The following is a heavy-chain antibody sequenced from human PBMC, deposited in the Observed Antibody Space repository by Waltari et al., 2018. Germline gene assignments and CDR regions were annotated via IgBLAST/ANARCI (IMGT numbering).Heavy chain of an antibody. J-gene: IGHJ4*02. CDR1: GFTFSTYV. CDR2: MRDGGAFT. Sequence: QLVESGGGLERPGGSLRLSCAASGFTFSTYVMNWVRQAPGKGLGWFSVMRDGGAFTYYADSVKGRLTISGDNSKNTLFLQMNSLRAEDTAVYYCAKRGGGQQGYFDFWGRGTLVTVSS. CDR3: AKRGGGQQGYFDF. D-gene: IGHD3-16*01. V-gene: IGHV3-23*04.